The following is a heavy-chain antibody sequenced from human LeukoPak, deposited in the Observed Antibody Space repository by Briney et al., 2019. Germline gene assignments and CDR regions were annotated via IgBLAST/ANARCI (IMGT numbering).Heavy chain of an antibody. Sequence: SETLSLTCTVSGGSISSGGYYWSWIRQHPGKGLEWIGYIYYSGSTYYNPSLKSRVTISVDTSKNQFSLKLSSVTAADTVVYYCARDSGRGYSYGHGYYFDYWGQGTLVTVSS. CDR3: ARDSGRGYSYGHGYYFDY. CDR2: IYYSGST. J-gene: IGHJ4*02. D-gene: IGHD5-18*01. CDR1: GGSISSGGYY. V-gene: IGHV4-31*03.